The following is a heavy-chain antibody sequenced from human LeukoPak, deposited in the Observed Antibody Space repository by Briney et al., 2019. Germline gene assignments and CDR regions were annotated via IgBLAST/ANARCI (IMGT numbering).Heavy chain of an antibody. V-gene: IGHV3-7*01. Sequence: GGSLVLSCAASGFTFSSYWMCWVRQAPGKGLEWVANIKQDGSEKYYVDSVKGRFTISRDNAKNSLYLQMNSLRAEDTAVYYCARERFCSSTSCFPWGYNWFDPWGQGTLVTVSS. CDR2: IKQDGSEK. J-gene: IGHJ5*02. CDR1: GFTFSSYW. CDR3: ARERFCSSTSCFPWGYNWFDP. D-gene: IGHD2-2*01.